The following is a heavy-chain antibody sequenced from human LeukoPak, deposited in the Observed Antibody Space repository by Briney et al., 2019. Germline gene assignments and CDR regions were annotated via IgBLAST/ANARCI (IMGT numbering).Heavy chain of an antibody. CDR3: ARGHHGMDV. V-gene: IGHV3-7*05. J-gene: IGHJ6*02. Sequence: GGSLRLSCGASGFTFSNSWMTWVRQAPGKGLEWVANINPDGSETNYVDSVEGRFTISRDNAKNSLSLQMNSLRAEDTAVYYCARGHHGMDVWGQATTVIVSS. CDR1: GFTFSNSW. CDR2: INPDGSET.